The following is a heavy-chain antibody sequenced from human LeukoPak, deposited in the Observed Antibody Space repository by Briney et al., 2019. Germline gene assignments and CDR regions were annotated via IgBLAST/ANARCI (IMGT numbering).Heavy chain of an antibody. CDR1: GFTFSTYG. CDR3: ARVIVEMATITNYYYYMDV. V-gene: IGHV3-64*01. CDR2: ISSTGGST. Sequence: PGGSLRLSCAASGFTFSTYGMPWVRQAPGKGLECVSAISSTGGSTYYANSVKGRFTISRDNSKNTLYLQMGSLRAEDMAVYYCARVIVEMATITNYYYYMDVWGKGTTVTVSS. J-gene: IGHJ6*03. D-gene: IGHD5-24*01.